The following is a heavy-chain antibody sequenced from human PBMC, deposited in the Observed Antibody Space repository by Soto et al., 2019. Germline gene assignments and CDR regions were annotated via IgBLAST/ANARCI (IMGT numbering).Heavy chain of an antibody. CDR2: ISSSGSTI. J-gene: IGHJ6*02. CDR3: ARGIKYYDFWSGYYDYYYYGMDV. Sequence: PGGSLRLSCAASGFTFSDYYMSWIRQAPGKGLEWVSYISSSGSTIYYADSVKGRFTISRDNAKNSLYLQMNSLRAEDTAVYYCARGIKYYDFWSGYYDYYYYGMDVWGQGTTVTVSS. V-gene: IGHV3-11*01. CDR1: GFTFSDYY. D-gene: IGHD3-3*01.